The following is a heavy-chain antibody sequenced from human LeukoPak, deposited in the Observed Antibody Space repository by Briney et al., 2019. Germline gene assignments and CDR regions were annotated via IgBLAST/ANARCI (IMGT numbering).Heavy chain of an antibody. CDR2: ISYDGSNK. Sequence: QTGGSLRLSCAASGFIFSSYGMHWARQAPGKGLEWVAVISYDGSNKYYADSVKGRFTISRDNSKNALYLQMNSLRGEDMAVYYCVKRWTGTTIGQQDYWGQGTLVTVSS. J-gene: IGHJ4*02. CDR3: VKRWTGTTIGQQDY. CDR1: GFIFSSYG. D-gene: IGHD1-1*01. V-gene: IGHV3-30*18.